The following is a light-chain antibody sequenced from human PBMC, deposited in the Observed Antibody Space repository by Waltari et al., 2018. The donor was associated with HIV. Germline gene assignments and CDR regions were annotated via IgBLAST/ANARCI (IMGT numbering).Light chain of an antibody. J-gene: IGKJ5*01. CDR1: QSLVYSDGNTY. V-gene: IGKV2-30*01. Sequence: VVVTQSPLSLPVSLGQPASISCNSSQSLVYSDGNTYLNWFHQRSGQSPRRLIYKVSNRDSGVPDRFSGSGSGTDFTLKISRVEAEDVGVYYCMQGTHWPITFGQGTRLEIK. CDR2: KVS. CDR3: MQGTHWPIT.